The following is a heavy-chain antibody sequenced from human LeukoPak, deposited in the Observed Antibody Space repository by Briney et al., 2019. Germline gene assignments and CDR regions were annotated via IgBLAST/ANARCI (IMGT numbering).Heavy chain of an antibody. V-gene: IGHV3-23*01. D-gene: IGHD5-12*01. Sequence: GGSLRLSCAASGFTFSSYALTWVRQAPGKGLEWVSGISPGGDTPYYADSVRGRFTISRDNSKNTMYLQMNSLRAEDTAVYYCAQDRAWIEFYFWGQGTLVTVSS. CDR1: GFTFSSYA. CDR2: ISPGGDTP. J-gene: IGHJ4*02. CDR3: AQDRAWIEFYF.